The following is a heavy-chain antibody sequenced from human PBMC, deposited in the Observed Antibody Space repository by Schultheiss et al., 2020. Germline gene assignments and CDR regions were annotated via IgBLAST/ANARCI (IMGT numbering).Heavy chain of an antibody. CDR1: GGTFSSYA. CDR3: ARGRSPLIYYYYYYYMDV. J-gene: IGHJ6*03. V-gene: IGHV1-2*02. CDR2: INPNSGGT. Sequence: VAVKVTCKASGGTFSSYAISWVRQAPGQGLEWMGWINPNSGGTNYAQKFQGRVTMTRDTSTSTVYMELSSLRSDDTAVYYCARGRSPLIYYYYYYYMDVWGKGTTVTVSS. D-gene: IGHD2-8*01.